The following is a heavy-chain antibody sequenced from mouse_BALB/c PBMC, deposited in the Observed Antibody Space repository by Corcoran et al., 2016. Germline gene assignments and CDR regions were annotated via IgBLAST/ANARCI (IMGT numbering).Heavy chain of an antibody. Sequence: DVQLQESGPGLVKPSQSLSLTCSVTGYSITSGYYWNWIRQFPGNKLEWMGYISYDGSNNYNPSLKNRISITRDTSKNQFFLKLNSVTTEDTATYYCARDYGYDVRFAYWGQGTLVTVSA. CDR2: ISYDGSN. J-gene: IGHJ3*01. D-gene: IGHD2-2*01. CDR1: GYSITSGYY. CDR3: ARDYGYDVRFAY. V-gene: IGHV3-6*02.